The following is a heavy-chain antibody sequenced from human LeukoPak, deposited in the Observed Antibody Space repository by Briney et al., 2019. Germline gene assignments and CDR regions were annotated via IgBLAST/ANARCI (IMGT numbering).Heavy chain of an antibody. Sequence: GGSLRLSCAASGFTFDDYAMHWVRQAPGKGLEWVSGISWNSGSVGYADSVKGRFTISRDNAKNSLYLQMNSLRAEDTALYYCAKDIRSGFNFDYWGQGTLVTVSS. D-gene: IGHD6-19*01. CDR1: GFTFDDYA. V-gene: IGHV3-9*01. CDR2: ISWNSGSV. J-gene: IGHJ4*02. CDR3: AKDIRSGFNFDY.